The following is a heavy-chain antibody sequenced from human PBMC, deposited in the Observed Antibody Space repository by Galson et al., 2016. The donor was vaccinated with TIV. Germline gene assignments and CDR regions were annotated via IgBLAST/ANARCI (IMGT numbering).Heavy chain of an antibody. Sequence: LSLTCTVSGDPFSSGSFYWSWIRQPAGKGLEWIGRIYTSGSTKYNPSLKSRVSISKDTTKKQFSLKLHSVTAADTAVYYCAREGDYYYDNRAGGYYGGGMDVWGQGTTVTVSS. CDR1: GDPFSSGSFY. V-gene: IGHV4-61*02. D-gene: IGHD3-22*01. CDR3: AREGDYYYDNRAGGYYGGGMDV. J-gene: IGHJ6*02. CDR2: IYTSGST.